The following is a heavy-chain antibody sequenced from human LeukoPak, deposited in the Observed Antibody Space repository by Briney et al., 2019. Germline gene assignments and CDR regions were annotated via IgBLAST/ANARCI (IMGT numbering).Heavy chain of an antibody. D-gene: IGHD4-23*01. CDR2: IYSGGST. Sequence: PGGSLRLSCAAPGFTVSSNYMSWVRQAPGKGLEWVSVIYSGGSTYYADSVKGRFTISRDNSKNTLYLQMNSLRAEDTAVYYCARTVVSIYFDYWGQGTLVTVSS. V-gene: IGHV3-53*01. CDR1: GFTVSSNY. J-gene: IGHJ4*02. CDR3: ARTVVSIYFDY.